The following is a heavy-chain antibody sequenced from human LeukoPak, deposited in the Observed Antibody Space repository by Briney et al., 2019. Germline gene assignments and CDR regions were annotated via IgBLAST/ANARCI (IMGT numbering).Heavy chain of an antibody. J-gene: IGHJ6*02. CDR1: GFTFGSYA. CDR3: ARHKLPHFDWLWAPDV. V-gene: IGHV3-23*01. Sequence: QPGASLRLSCAASGFTFGSYAMSWVRQAPGKGLEWVSAISGSGGSTYYADSVKGRFTISRDNSKNTLYLQMNSLRAEDTAVYYCARHKLPHFDWLWAPDVWGQGTTVTVSS. CDR2: ISGSGGST. D-gene: IGHD3-9*01.